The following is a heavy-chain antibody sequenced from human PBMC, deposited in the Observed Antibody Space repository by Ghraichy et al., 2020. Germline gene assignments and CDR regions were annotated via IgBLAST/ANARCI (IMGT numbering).Heavy chain of an antibody. V-gene: IGHV4-59*01. CDR1: GGSISSYY. J-gene: IGHJ4*02. D-gene: IGHD3-22*01. CDR3: ARGYYYDSSGYLDY. Sequence: SQTLSLTCTVSGGSISSYYWSWIRQPPGKGLEWIGYIYYSGSTNYNPSLKSRVTISVDTSKNQFSLKLSSVTAADTAVYYCARGYYYDSSGYLDYWGQGTLVTVSS. CDR2: IYYSGST.